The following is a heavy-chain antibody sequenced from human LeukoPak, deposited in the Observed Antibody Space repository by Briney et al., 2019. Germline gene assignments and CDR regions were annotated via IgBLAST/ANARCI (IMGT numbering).Heavy chain of an antibody. V-gene: IGHV3-20*04. CDR1: GFTFDDYG. CDR3: ARSTAGSYCDY. J-gene: IGHJ4*02. Sequence: GGSLRLSCAASGFTFDDYGMGWVRQAPGKGLEWVSGINWNGGSTGYADSVKGRFTISRVNAKNSLYLQMNSLRAEDTALYYCARSTAGSYCDYWGQGTLVTVSS. CDR2: INWNGGST. D-gene: IGHD1-1*01.